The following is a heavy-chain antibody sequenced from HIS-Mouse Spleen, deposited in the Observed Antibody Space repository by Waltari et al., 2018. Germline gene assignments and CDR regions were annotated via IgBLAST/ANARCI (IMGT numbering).Heavy chain of an antibody. Sequence: EVQLVESGGGLVKPGGSLRLSCAASGFPFSSYSMNLVRQAPGKGLGWVSSISSSSSYIYYADSGKGRFTISRDNAKNSLYLQMNSLRAEDTAVYYCARDPSGYDNHWGQGTLVTVSS. CDR2: ISSSSSYI. J-gene: IGHJ5*02. D-gene: IGHD5-12*01. CDR3: ARDPSGYDNH. V-gene: IGHV3-21*01. CDR1: GFPFSSYS.